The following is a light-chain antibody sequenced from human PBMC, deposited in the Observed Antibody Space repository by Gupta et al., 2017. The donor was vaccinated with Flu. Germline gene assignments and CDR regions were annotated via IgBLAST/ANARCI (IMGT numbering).Light chain of an antibody. CDR1: NIGTKS. CDR2: ADS. V-gene: IGLV3-21*02. J-gene: IGLJ3*02. Sequence: SYVLPQPPLVSAAPGPTATIPCGGDNIGTKSVQCYQQKPGQAPVLVVYADSDRPSGIPGRISGYNSGNTATLTINKVEAGDEADYYCQVWHISSDHLRVFGGGTKRTVL. CDR3: QVWHISSDHLRV.